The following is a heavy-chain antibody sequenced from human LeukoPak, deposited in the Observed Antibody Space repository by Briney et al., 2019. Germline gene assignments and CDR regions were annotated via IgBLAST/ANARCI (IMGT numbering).Heavy chain of an antibody. CDR1: GGSISSYY. CDR2: IYYSGST. J-gene: IGHJ4*02. Sequence: SETLSLTCTVSGGSISSYYWSWIRQPPGKGLEWIGYIYYSGSTNYNPSLKSRVTISVDTSKNQFSLKLSSVTAADTAVYYCARVGYSHGYFGYFDYWGQGTLVTVSS. V-gene: IGHV4-59*01. D-gene: IGHD5-18*01. CDR3: ARVGYSHGYFGYFDY.